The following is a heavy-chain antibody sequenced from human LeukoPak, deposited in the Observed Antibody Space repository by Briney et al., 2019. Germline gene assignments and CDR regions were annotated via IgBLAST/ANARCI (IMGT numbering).Heavy chain of an antibody. CDR2: IYPGDSDT. J-gene: IGHJ3*02. V-gene: IGHV5-51*01. CDR3: ARLRSAYGDYGDAFDI. D-gene: IGHD4-17*01. Sequence: KPSETLSLTCTVSGGSISSYYWSWIRQPPGKGLEWMGIIYPGDSDTRYSPSFQGQVTISADKSISTAYLQWSSLKASDTAMYYCARLRSAYGDYGDAFDIWGQGTMVTVSS. CDR1: GGSISSYY.